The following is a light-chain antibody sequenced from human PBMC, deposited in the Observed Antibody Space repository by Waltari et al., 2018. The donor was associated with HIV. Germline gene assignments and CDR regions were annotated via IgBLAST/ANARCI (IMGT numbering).Light chain of an antibody. J-gene: IGKJ2*01. Sequence: EIVMTQSPATLSVSPGERVTVSCRASQTINTNLAWYQQKPGQAPRLLIYGASTRDTGIPARFSGGGSGTEFTLTISSLQSEDVAVYYCQQYYSTPQTFGQGTKLEIK. V-gene: IGKV3-15*01. CDR3: QQYYSTPQT. CDR1: QTINTN. CDR2: GAS.